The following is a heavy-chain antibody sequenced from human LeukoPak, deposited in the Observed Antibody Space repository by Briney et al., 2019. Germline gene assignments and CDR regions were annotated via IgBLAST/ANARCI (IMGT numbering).Heavy chain of an antibody. J-gene: IGHJ5*02. D-gene: IGHD3-10*01. CDR3: TRGVIITFAWFDP. CDR2: IIPIFGTA. Sequence: GASVKVSCKASGYTFTSYGISWVRQAPGQGLEWMGGIIPIFGTANYAQKFQGRVTITADKSTSTAYMELSSLRSEDTAVYYCTRGVIITFAWFDPWGQGTLVTVSS. CDR1: GYTFTSYG. V-gene: IGHV1-69*06.